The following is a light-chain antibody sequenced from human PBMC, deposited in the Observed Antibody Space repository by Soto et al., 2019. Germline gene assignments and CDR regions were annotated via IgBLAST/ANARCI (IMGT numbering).Light chain of an antibody. CDR1: SSDVGGYKY. Sequence: QSALTQPPSASGSPGQSVTISCTGTSSDVGGYKYVSWYQQHPGKVPKLMIYEVSKRPSGVPDRFSGSKSGNTASLTVSGLQAEDEADYYCSSYAGSNNVVFGVGTKLTVL. CDR3: SSYAGSNNVV. V-gene: IGLV2-8*01. J-gene: IGLJ2*01. CDR2: EVS.